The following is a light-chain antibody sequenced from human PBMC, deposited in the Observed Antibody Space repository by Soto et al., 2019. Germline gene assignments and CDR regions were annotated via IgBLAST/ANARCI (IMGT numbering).Light chain of an antibody. Sequence: QAVVTQPPSVSGAPGQRVTISCIGSSSNIGAGYDVHWYQQLPGTAPKLLIYGNNNRPSGVPDRFSGSKSGTSASLAITGLQAEDEADYYCQSYDSSLSGAYVFGTGTKVTVL. CDR3: QSYDSSLSGAYV. J-gene: IGLJ1*01. V-gene: IGLV1-40*01. CDR1: SSNIGAGYD. CDR2: GNN.